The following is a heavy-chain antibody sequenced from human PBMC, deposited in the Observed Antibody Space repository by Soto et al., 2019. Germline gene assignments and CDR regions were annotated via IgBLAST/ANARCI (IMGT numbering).Heavy chain of an antibody. Sequence: PSETLSLTCTVSGFSISSSSCYWGWVRQPPDKGLEWIGSIYYSGSTYYNPSLKSRLTISVDTSKNQFSLKLSSVTAADTAVYYCARSMYFVDTAMGYYYGMDVWGQGTTVTVSS. CDR3: ARSMYFVDTAMGYYYGMDV. D-gene: IGHD5-18*01. J-gene: IGHJ6*02. V-gene: IGHV4-39*01. CDR1: GFSISSSSCY. CDR2: IYYSGST.